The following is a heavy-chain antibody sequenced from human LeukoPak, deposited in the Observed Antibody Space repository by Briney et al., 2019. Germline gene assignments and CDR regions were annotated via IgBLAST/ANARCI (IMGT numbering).Heavy chain of an antibody. J-gene: IGHJ4*02. CDR2: IYYDGSNK. D-gene: IGHD2-15*01. Sequence: GGPLRPSGPAPGLTSSGYALPWFGRAQAKGLNWVEVIYYDGSNKYYADSVKGRFTISRDNSKNTLYLQMNSLRAEDTAVYYCSRDQGGAGWEYFDYWGQGTLVTVSS. V-gene: IGHV3-33*01. CDR3: SRDQGGAGWEYFDY. CDR1: GLTSSGYA.